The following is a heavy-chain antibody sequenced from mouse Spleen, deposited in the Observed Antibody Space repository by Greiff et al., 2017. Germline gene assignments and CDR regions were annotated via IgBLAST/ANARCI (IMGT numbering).Heavy chain of an antibody. V-gene: IGHV1-42*01. CDR2: INPSTGGT. J-gene: IGHJ2*01. Sequence: VQLQQSGPELVKPGASVKISCKASGYSFTGYYMNWVKQSPEKSLEWIGEINPSTGGTTYNQKFKAKATLTVDKSSSTAYMQLTSLTSEESAVFYCARSGLGPFDYWGHGTTLTVSS. CDR3: ARSGLGPFDY. D-gene: IGHD4-1*01. CDR1: GYSFTGYY.